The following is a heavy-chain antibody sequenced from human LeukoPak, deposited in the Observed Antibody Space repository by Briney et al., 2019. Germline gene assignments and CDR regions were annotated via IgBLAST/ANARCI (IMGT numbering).Heavy chain of an antibody. CDR1: GGSISSYY. V-gene: IGHV4-59*01. CDR2: IYYSGST. Sequence: PSETLSLTCTVSGGSISSYYWSWIRQPPGKGLEWIGYIYYSGSTNYNPSLKSRVTISVDTSKNQFSLKLSSVTAADTAVYYCAGEPPRRQLWLYGMDVWGQGTTVTVSS. D-gene: IGHD5-18*01. CDR3: AGEPPRRQLWLYGMDV. J-gene: IGHJ6*02.